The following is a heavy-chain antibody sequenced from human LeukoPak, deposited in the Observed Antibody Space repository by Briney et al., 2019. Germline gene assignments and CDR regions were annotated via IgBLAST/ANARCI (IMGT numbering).Heavy chain of an antibody. D-gene: IGHD3-22*01. CDR1: AYIFTDFY. CDR2: VNPKTGDT. CDR3: ARERGNYYYDSSGYYSDAFDI. V-gene: IGHV1-2*02. J-gene: IGHJ3*02. Sequence: ASVKVSCKASAYIFTDFYIHWVRQAPGQGLEWMGWVNPKTGDTNYAQKFVGRVTMTTDTSTSTAYMELRSLRSDDTAVYYCARERGNYYYDSSGYYSDAFDIWGQGTMVTVSS.